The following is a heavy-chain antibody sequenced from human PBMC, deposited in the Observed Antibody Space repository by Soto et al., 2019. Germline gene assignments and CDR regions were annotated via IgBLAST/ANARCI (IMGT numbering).Heavy chain of an antibody. CDR1: GFTFSLYA. J-gene: IGHJ6*02. V-gene: IGHV3-30*04. D-gene: IGHD2-2*01. CDR3: EGRDWYQMPPTRNYGLDV. Sequence: QVQLVESGGGVVQPGGSLRLSCAASGFTFSLYAMHWVRQAPGKGLEWMAIMSFDGKNIFYADSVKGRFTISRDNSKHKRFLQMNSLTIEDTAVCYCEGRDWYQMPPTRNYGLDVWGQGTTVTVS. CDR2: MSFDGKNI.